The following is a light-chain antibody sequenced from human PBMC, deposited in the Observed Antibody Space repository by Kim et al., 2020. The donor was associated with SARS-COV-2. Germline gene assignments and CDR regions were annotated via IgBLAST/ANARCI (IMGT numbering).Light chain of an antibody. CDR2: STN. CDR1: TGAVTSGYY. J-gene: IGLJ1*01. V-gene: IGLV7-43*01. Sequence: PGGTVTLTCASSTGAVTSGYYPNWFQQKPGQAPRALIYSTNIKQSWTPARFSGSLLWGKAALTLSAVQPEDEAEYYCLLYYGGARVFGCGTKVTVL. CDR3: LLYYGGARV.